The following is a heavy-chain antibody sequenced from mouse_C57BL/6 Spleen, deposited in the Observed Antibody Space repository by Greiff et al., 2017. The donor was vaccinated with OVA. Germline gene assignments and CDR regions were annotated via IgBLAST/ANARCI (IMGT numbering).Heavy chain of an antibody. Sequence: QVQLQQSGAELVRPGTSVKVSCKASGYAFTNYLIEWVKQRPGQGLEWIGVINPGSGGTNYNEKFKGKATLTADKSSSTAYMQLSSLTSEDSAVYVCARGYDGLYAMDYWGQGTSVTVSS. CDR1: GYAFTNYL. V-gene: IGHV1-54*01. CDR2: INPGSGGT. D-gene: IGHD2-14*01. CDR3: ARGYDGLYAMDY. J-gene: IGHJ4*01.